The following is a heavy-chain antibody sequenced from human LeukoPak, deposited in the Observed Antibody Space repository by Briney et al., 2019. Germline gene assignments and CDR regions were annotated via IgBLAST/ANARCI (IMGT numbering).Heavy chain of an antibody. CDR3: ARDRADSGSYYENAFDI. D-gene: IGHD1-26*01. J-gene: IGHJ3*02. CDR2: INTNTGNP. Sequence: WASVKVSCKASGYTFTSYAMNWVRQAPGQGLEWMGWINTNTGNPTYAQGFTGRFVFSLDTSVSTAYLQISSLKAEDTAVYYCARDRADSGSYYENAFDIWGQGTMVTVSS. V-gene: IGHV7-4-1*02. CDR1: GYTFTSYA.